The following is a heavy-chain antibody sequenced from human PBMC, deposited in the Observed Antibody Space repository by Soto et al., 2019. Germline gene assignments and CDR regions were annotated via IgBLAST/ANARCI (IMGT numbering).Heavy chain of an antibody. CDR3: ARQDSRYDAYYYYSGMDV. CDR1: GYSVTSYW. D-gene: IGHD5-12*01. CDR2: IDPSDSYT. V-gene: IGHV5-10-1*01. Sequence: LGESLKISCKGSGYSVTSYWISWVRQMPGKGLEWMGRIDPSDSYTNYSPSFQGHVTISADKSISTAYLQWSSLKASDTAMYYCARQDSRYDAYYYYSGMDVWGQGTTVTASS. J-gene: IGHJ6*02.